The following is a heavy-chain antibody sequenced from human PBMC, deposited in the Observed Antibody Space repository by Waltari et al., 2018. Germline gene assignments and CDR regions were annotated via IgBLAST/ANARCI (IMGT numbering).Heavy chain of an antibody. V-gene: IGHV1-69*05. Sequence: VQLVQSGAEVKKPGSSVQVSCKASGGTFSSYAIRWVRQAPGQGLEWMGGIIPIFGTANYAQKFQGRVTITTDESTSTAYMELSSLRSEDTAVYYCAIYAVDTAMEFDYWGQGTLVTVSS. CDR3: AIYAVDTAMEFDY. D-gene: IGHD5-18*01. CDR1: GGTFSSYA. CDR2: IIPIFGTA. J-gene: IGHJ4*02.